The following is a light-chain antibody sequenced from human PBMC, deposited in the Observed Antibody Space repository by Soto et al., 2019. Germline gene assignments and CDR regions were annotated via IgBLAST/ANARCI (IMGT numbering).Light chain of an antibody. J-gene: IGKJ5*01. V-gene: IGKV1-5*01. CDR2: DAS. CDR3: QQYNSYST. CDR1: QSISSW. Sequence: DIQMTQSPSTLSASVGDRVTITCRASQSISSWLAWYQQKPGKAPKLLIYDASSLESGAPSRFSGSGSGTEFTLTISSLQPDDFATYYCQQYNSYSTFGQGTRRENK.